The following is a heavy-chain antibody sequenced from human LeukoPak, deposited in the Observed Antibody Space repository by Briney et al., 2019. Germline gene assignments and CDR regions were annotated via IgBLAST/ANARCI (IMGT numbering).Heavy chain of an antibody. CDR1: GFSFSSYW. CDR2: IKQDGSEK. V-gene: IGHV3-7*01. CDR3: ASSDYDILTGTTIWPSLLFDP. D-gene: IGHD3-9*01. J-gene: IGHJ5*02. Sequence: PGGSLRLSCAASGFSFSSYWMSWVRQAPGKGLEWVTNIKQDGSEKYYVDSVKGRFTISRDNAKNSLYLQMNSLRAEDTAVYYCASSDYDILTGTTIWPSLLFDPWGQGTLVTVSS.